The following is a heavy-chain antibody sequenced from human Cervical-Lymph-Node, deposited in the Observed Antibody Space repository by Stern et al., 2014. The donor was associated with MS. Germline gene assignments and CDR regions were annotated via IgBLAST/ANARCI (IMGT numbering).Heavy chain of an antibody. CDR3: AKIPRGGRDYY. CDR1: GLTFSSYA. CDR2: ITRNGDRT. V-gene: IGHV3-23*04. D-gene: IGHD1-26*01. Sequence: EVQLVESGGGLVQPGGSLRLSCAASGLTFSSYAMIWVRQAPGKGLEWVSGITRNGDRTYYADSVKGRFTISRDNSKNTLYLQMNSLRADDTAVYYCAKIPRGGRDYYLGQGTLVTVSS. J-gene: IGHJ4*02.